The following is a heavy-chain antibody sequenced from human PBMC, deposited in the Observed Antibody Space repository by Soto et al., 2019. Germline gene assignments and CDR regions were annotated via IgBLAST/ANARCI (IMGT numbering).Heavy chain of an antibody. CDR2: ISSSSSYK. V-gene: IGHV3-21*01. CDR1: GFTFSSYG. D-gene: IGHD5-12*01. J-gene: IGHJ6*03. CDR3: ARIGGGYGDYYYYMDV. Sequence: PGGSLRLSCAASGFTFSSYGMHWVRPAPGKGLEWVSSISSSSSYKYYADSVKGRFTISRDNAKNSLYLQMNSLRAEDTAVYYCARIGGGYGDYYYYMDVWGKGTTVTVSS.